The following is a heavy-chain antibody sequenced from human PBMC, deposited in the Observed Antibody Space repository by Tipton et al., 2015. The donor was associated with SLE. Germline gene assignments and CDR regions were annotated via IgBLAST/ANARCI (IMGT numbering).Heavy chain of an antibody. Sequence: TLSLTCHVAGGAIRNSPYYWAWICQPPGKRLEWIGSVFDTGYTAYNPSLEGRMSISVDTSNNEFSLKLSSVTAADTAVYFCARQDLGRAATLTFDIWGLGTLVTVSS. J-gene: IGHJ4*02. D-gene: IGHD6-25*01. CDR1: GGAIRNSPYY. CDR2: VFDTGYT. V-gene: IGHV4-39*01. CDR3: ARQDLGRAATLTFDI.